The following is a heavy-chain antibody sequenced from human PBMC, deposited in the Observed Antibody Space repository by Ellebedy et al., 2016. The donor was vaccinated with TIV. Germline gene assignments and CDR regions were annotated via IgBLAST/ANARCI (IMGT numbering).Heavy chain of an antibody. CDR3: ARIFIEFYGMDV. CDR1: GFTFSNAW. Sequence: GESLKISCAASGFTFSNAWMSWVRQAPGKGLEWVSAISGSGGSTYYADSVKGRFTISRDNAKNSLYLQMNSLRAEDTAVYYCARIFIEFYGMDVWGQGTTVTVSS. CDR2: ISGSGGST. V-gene: IGHV3-11*01. D-gene: IGHD3-3*01. J-gene: IGHJ6*02.